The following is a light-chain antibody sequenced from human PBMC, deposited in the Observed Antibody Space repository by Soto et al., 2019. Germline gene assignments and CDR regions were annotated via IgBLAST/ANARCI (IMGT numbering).Light chain of an antibody. CDR2: GAS. CDR1: QSVGSN. Sequence: EIVLTQSPTTLSVSPVERATLSCMASQSVGSNLAWFHQKPGQSPRLLNYGASTRATGIPARFSGSGSGTEFTLTINILQSEDFAVYYCQQYNNWPRTFGQGTKV. V-gene: IGKV3-15*01. CDR3: QQYNNWPRT. J-gene: IGKJ1*01.